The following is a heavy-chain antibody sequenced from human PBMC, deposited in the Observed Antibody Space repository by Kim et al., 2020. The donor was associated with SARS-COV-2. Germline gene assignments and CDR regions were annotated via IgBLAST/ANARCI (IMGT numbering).Heavy chain of an antibody. CDR2: ISGSGGST. CDR3: AKGTDVRRQTDCSSTSCLNWFDP. J-gene: IGHJ5*02. CDR1: GFTFSSYA. Sequence: GGSLRLSCAASGFTFSSYAMSWVRQAPGKGLEWVSAISGSGGSTYYADSVKGRFTISRDNSKNTLYLQMNSLRAEDTAVYYCAKGTDVRRQTDCSSTSCLNWFDPWGQGTLVTVSS. D-gene: IGHD2-2*01. V-gene: IGHV3-23*01.